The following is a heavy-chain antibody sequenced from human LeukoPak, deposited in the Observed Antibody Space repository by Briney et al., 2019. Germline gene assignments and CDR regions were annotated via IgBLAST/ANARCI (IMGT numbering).Heavy chain of an antibody. V-gene: IGHV4-4*02. CDR3: ASKEYYYYGMDV. J-gene: IGHJ6*01. CDR1: GGSSSSSNW. Sequence: SGTLSLTCAVSGGSSSSSNWWNWVRQPPGKGLEWIGEIDHSGRTNYNPSLKSRVTISVDKSKNQISPKLSSVTAADTAVYYCASKEYYYYGMDVWGQGTTVTVSS. CDR2: IDHSGRT.